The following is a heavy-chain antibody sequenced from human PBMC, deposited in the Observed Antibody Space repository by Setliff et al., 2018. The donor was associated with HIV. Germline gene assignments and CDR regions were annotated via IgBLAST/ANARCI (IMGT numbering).Heavy chain of an antibody. CDR1: GFTFSSYW. CDR2: IKQDGSEK. Sequence: PGGSLRLSCAASGFTFSSYWMSWVRQAPGKGLEWVANIKQDGSEKYYVDSVKGRFTISRDNAKNSLYLQMNSLRAEDTAVYYCARDWSRVRWGYSSSLPFDYWGQGTLVTVSS. D-gene: IGHD6-6*01. V-gene: IGHV3-7*03. CDR3: ARDWSRVRWGYSSSLPFDY. J-gene: IGHJ4*02.